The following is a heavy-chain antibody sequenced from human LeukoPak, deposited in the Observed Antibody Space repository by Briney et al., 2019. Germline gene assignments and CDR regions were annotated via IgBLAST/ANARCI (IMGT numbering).Heavy chain of an antibody. CDR2: MNPNSGNT. J-gene: IGHJ4*02. CDR3: ARGSGYDFWSGYLYYYGSGSYYPIDY. D-gene: IGHD3-10*01. Sequence: GASVKVSCKASGYTFTSYDINWVRQATGQGLEWMGWMNPNSGNTGYAQKFQGRVTMTRNTSISTAYMELSSLRSEDTVVYYCARGSGYDFWSGYLYYYGSGSYYPIDYWGQGTLVTVSS. CDR1: GYTFTSYD. V-gene: IGHV1-8*01.